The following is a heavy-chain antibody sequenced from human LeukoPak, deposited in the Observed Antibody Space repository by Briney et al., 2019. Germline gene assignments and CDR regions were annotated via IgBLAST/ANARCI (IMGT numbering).Heavy chain of an antibody. D-gene: IGHD3-3*01. CDR2: IIPIFGTA. V-gene: IGHV1-69*13. Sequence: SVKVSCTASGYTFTSYGISWVRQAPGQGLEWMGGIIPIFGTANYAQKFQGRVTITADESTSTAYMELSSLRSEDTAVYYCARALRFLEWPHYYYYYGMDVWGQGTTVTVSS. J-gene: IGHJ6*02. CDR1: GYTFTSYG. CDR3: ARALRFLEWPHYYYYYGMDV.